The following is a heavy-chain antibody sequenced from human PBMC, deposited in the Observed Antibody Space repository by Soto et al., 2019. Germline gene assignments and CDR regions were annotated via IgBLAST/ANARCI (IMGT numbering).Heavy chain of an antibody. D-gene: IGHD3-3*01. V-gene: IGHV1-69*06. CDR2: IIPLFGTP. Sequence: GASVKVSCKASGDTFTSYPFSWVRQAPGQGLEWMGGIIPLFGTPNYAQKFQDRLTITADKSTSTVYMEMSGLNSDDTAVYYCARNGVAGMDHWGQGTRVTVSS. CDR1: GDTFTSYP. CDR3: ARNGVAGMDH. J-gene: IGHJ4*02.